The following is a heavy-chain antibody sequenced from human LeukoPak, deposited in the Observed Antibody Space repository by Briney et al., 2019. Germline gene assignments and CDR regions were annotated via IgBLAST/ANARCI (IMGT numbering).Heavy chain of an antibody. CDR2: ISYSGST. CDR1: GGSISSSSYY. CDR3: ARELTGVSRHFDL. Sequence: SETLSLTCNVSGGSISSSSYYWAWIRQPPGKGLEWIGSISYSGSTFYNPSLKSRVTISVDRSKNQFSLKLSSVTAADTAVYYCARELTGVSRHFDLWGRGTLVTVSS. V-gene: IGHV4-39*07. D-gene: IGHD7-27*01. J-gene: IGHJ2*01.